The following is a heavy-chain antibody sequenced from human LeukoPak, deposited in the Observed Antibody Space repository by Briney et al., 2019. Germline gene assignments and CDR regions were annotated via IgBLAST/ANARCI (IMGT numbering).Heavy chain of an antibody. D-gene: IGHD3-10*01. V-gene: IGHV3-30*02. CDR2: VRNDQVNK. CDR1: GFTFTSYG. J-gene: IGHJ4*02. CDR3: TSPTSLGF. Sequence: PGGSLRLSCAASGFTFTSYGMHWVRQAPGKGLEWVAFVRNDQVNKYYADSVKGRFTISRDNSKNTLYLQMNSLRPDDTAVYYCTSPTSLGFWGQGTLVTVSS.